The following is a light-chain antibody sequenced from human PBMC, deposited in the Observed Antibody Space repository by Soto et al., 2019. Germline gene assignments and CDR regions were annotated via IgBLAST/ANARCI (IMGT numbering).Light chain of an antibody. V-gene: IGLV2-14*01. CDR1: SSDVGAYNY. J-gene: IGLJ1*01. Sequence: QSALNQPASVSGSPGQSITISCTGTSSDVGAYNYVSWYQQNPGKAPKLMIFDVSNRPSGVSNRFSGSKSGNTASLTISGLQAEDEADYYCTSYTGSSTYVFGTGTKVTVL. CDR3: TSYTGSSTYV. CDR2: DVS.